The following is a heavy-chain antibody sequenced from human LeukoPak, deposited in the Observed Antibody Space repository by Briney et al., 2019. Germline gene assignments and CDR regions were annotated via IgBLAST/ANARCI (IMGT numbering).Heavy chain of an antibody. J-gene: IGHJ5*02. CDR2: IRYDGSNK. V-gene: IGHV3-30*02. CDR3: AKDRVIAAAGTLLLAP. CDR1: GFTFSSYG. D-gene: IGHD6-13*01. Sequence: GGSLRLSCAASGFTFSSYGMHWVRQAPGKGLEWVAFIRYDGSNKYYADSVKGRFTISRDNSKNTLYLQMNSLRAEDTAVYYCAKDRVIAAAGTLLLAPCGQGTLVTVSS.